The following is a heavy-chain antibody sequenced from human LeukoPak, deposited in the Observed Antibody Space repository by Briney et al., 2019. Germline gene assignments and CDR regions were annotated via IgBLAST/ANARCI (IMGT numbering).Heavy chain of an antibody. J-gene: IGHJ4*02. CDR3: AGHRDNGGYYRFDY. V-gene: IGHV4-39*01. Sequence: SETLSLTCIVSGGSISSNDYYWGWIRQPPGKGLEWIGSIYYSGSTYYNPSLKSRVTISVDTSKNQFSLKLTSLTAADTAVYYCAGHRDNGGYYRFDYWGQGTLVTVSS. CDR1: GGSISSNDYY. CDR2: IYYSGST. D-gene: IGHD3-22*01.